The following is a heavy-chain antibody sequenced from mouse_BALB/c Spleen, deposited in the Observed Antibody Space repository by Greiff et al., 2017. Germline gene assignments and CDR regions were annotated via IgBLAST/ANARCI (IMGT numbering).Heavy chain of an antibody. CDR1: GFSLTSYN. D-gene: IGHD2-1*01. CDR3: ARNGNYEAMDY. Sequence: VMLVESGPGLVAPSQSLSITCTVSGFSLTSYNIHWVRQPPGKGLEWLGVIWAGGSTNYNSALMSRLSISKDKSKSQVFLKMNSLQTDDTAMYYCARNGNYEAMDYWGQGTSVTVSS. CDR2: IWAGGST. V-gene: IGHV2-9*02. J-gene: IGHJ4*01.